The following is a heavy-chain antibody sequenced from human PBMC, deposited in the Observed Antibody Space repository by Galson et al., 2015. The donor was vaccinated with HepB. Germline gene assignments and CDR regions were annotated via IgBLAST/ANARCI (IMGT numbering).Heavy chain of an antibody. V-gene: IGHV3-30*18. CDR1: GFTFSHYG. Sequence: SLRLSCAASGFTFSHYGMHWVRQAPGKGLEWVAVISYDGSNEYYADSVKGRFTISRDNSKNTLYLQMNSLRAENTALYYCAKDPYLYSALAGTMAGFDYWGQGTLVTVSS. CDR3: AKDPYLYSALAGTMAGFDY. CDR2: ISYDGSNE. D-gene: IGHD6-19*01. J-gene: IGHJ4*02.